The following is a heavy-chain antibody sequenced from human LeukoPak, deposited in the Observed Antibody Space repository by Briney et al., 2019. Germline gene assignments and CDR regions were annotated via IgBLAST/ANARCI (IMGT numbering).Heavy chain of an antibody. Sequence: GGSLRLSCEASGFTFSSYAMAWVRQAPGKGLDWVSVIGASGADTYYSDSAKGRFTVSRDNSKDTLFLHMSSLRAEDTAAYFCATRPRDSSGYYLGAFDGWGQGTTVTVSS. V-gene: IGHV3-23*01. CDR3: ATRPRDSSGYYLGAFDG. J-gene: IGHJ3*01. CDR1: GFTFSSYA. CDR2: IGASGADT. D-gene: IGHD3-22*01.